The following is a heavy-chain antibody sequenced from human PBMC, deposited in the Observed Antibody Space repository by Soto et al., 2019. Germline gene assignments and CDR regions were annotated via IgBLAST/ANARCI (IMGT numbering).Heavy chain of an antibody. J-gene: IGHJ4*02. CDR2: LDLEIGDT. CDR3: ALETTGTAGFDY. Sequence: QVQMVQSGAEVKKPGASVKVSCKASGHTFTGHHMHWVRQAPGQGLEWMGLLDLEIGDTKYVQNFQGRVTSTSDTSITTAYMELRGLRSDDTAVYYCALETTGTAGFDYWGQGTLVTVAS. CDR1: GHTFTGHH. D-gene: IGHD2-21*02. V-gene: IGHV1-2*02.